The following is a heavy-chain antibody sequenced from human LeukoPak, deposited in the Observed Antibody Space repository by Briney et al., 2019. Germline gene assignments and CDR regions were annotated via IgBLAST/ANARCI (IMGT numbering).Heavy chain of an antibody. CDR2: ISSSSSYI. CDR1: GFTFSAYP. CDR3: AREVVVTASTGVDV. J-gene: IGHJ6*02. V-gene: IGHV3-21*01. Sequence: GGSLRLSCEASGFTFSAYPMNWVRQAPGKGLEWVSSISSSSSYIYYADSVKGRFTISRDNAKNSLYLQMNSLRAEDTAVYYCAREVVVTASTGVDVWGQGTTVTVSS. D-gene: IGHD2-21*02.